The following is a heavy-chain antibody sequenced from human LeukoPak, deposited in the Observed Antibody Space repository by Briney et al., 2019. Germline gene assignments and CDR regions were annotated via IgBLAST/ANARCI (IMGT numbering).Heavy chain of an antibody. CDR1: GGSFSGYY. D-gene: IGHD6-19*01. CDR3: AKHSKIYSSGWYWFDP. CDR2: INHSGST. V-gene: IGHV4-34*01. J-gene: IGHJ5*02. Sequence: SETLSLTCAVYGGSFSGYYWSWIRQPPGKGLEWIGEINHSGSTNYNPSLKSRVTISVDTSKNQFSLKLSSVTAADTAVYYCAKHSKIYSSGWYWFDPWGQGTLVTVSS.